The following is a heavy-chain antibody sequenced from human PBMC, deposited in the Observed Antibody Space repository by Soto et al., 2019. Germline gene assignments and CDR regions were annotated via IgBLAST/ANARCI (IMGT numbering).Heavy chain of an antibody. Sequence: SSQIMPHTNSVSGDTSSTFYWSWIPQPQGKELVWIGTIYDSGSTNSNTSLKSRVTTTVTTSKNEFFLQLSSVFAANSAVYFSGTTNQCLSLASWGTGTLVTV. J-gene: IGHJ5*02. CDR1: GDTSSTFY. CDR2: IYDSGST. CDR3: GTTNQCLSLAS. V-gene: IGHV4-59*01. D-gene: IGHD2-2*01.